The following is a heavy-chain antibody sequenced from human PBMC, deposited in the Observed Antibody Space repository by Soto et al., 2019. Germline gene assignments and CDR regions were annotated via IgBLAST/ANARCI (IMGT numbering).Heavy chain of an antibody. CDR1: GYPVTAYY. J-gene: IGHJ3*02. D-gene: IGHD3-3*01. V-gene: IGHV1-2*02. Sequence: QLHLVQSGAVVKKPGASVTVSCSASGYPVTAYYMHWVRQAPGRGLEWMGGINPATGAAKYTQTFPGRVTMTREPSKSTVFMELSGLTSGDTAVFFWAGGGGVGVAGSAAFDMWGQGTLVTVSS. CDR2: INPATGAA. CDR3: AGGGGVGVAGSAAFDM.